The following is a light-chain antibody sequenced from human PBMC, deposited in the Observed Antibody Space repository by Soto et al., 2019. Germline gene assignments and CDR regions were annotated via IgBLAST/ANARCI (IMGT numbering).Light chain of an antibody. Sequence: EVVLTQSPGMLSLSPGERATLSCRASQSVSSSYLGWYQQRPGQAPRLLMYGTSRRATGIPDRFSGSGSGTDFTLTVSRLEPEDFAVYSCQQYGDQPYYFGQGTKLEIK. CDR2: GTS. J-gene: IGKJ2*01. CDR3: QQYGDQPYY. CDR1: QSVSSSY. V-gene: IGKV3-20*01.